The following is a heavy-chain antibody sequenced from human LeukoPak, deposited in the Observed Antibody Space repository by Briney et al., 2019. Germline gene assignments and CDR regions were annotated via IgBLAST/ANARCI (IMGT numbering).Heavy chain of an antibody. CDR2: ISSSGTTT. Sequence: GGSLRLSCAASGFTFRSYEMNWVRQAPGEGLEWISYISSSGTTTYYADSVKGRFTISRDNAKNSLYLQMNSLRAEDTAVYYCAKSLVSWPVRSGGVGYWGQGTLVTVSS. CDR1: GFTFRSYE. D-gene: IGHD6-19*01. CDR3: AKSLVSWPVRSGGVGY. J-gene: IGHJ4*02. V-gene: IGHV3-48*03.